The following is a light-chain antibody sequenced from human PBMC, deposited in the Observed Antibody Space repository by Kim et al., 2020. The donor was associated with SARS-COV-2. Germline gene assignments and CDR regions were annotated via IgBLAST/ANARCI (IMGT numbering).Light chain of an antibody. J-gene: IGLJ2*01. CDR2: GNS. V-gene: IGLV1-40*01. CDR3: QSYDSSLSGSV. CDR1: SSDIGAGYE. Sequence: RVTISCTGSSSDIGAGYEVNWYQQLPGTAPKLLIYGNSNRPSGVPDRFSGSKSGTSASLAITGLQAEDEADYYCQSYDSSLSGSVFGGGTQLTVL.